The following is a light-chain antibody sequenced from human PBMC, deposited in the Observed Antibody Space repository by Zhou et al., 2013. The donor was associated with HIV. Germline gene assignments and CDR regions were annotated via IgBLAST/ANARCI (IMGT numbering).Light chain of an antibody. V-gene: IGKV3-20*01. J-gene: IGKJ2*01. CDR2: DAS. CDR1: QSVRSG. Sequence: EIVLTQSPSTLSLSPGERATLSCRASQSVRSGVAWYQQKPGQAPRLLIYDASTRATGVPDRFSGSGSGTDFTLTIGRLEPEDFAVYYCQQYGTSPTFGQGTKLEIK. CDR3: QQYGTSPT.